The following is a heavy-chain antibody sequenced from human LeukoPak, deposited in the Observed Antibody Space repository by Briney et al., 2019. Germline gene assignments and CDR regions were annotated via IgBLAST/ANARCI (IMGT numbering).Heavy chain of an antibody. Sequence: PSETLSLTCTVSGGSISSGDYYWSWIRQPPGKGLEWIGYIYYSGSTYYNPSLKSRVTISVDTSKNQFSLKLSSVTAADTAVYYCAGERGYSYGFPDYWGQGTLVTVSS. CDR3: AGERGYSYGFPDY. CDR1: GGSISSGDYY. D-gene: IGHD5-18*01. CDR2: IYYSGST. J-gene: IGHJ4*02. V-gene: IGHV4-30-4*08.